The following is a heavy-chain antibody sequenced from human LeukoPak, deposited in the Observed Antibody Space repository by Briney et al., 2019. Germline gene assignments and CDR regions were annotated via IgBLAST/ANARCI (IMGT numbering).Heavy chain of an antibody. D-gene: IGHD3-9*01. CDR3: ARAPYFDWLLYPSPFFDY. CDR1: GGSVSSGSYY. J-gene: IGHJ4*02. V-gene: IGHV4-61*01. Sequence: SETLSLTCTVSGGSVSSGSYYWSWIRQPPGKGLEWIGYIYYSGSTTYNPSLKSRVTISVDTSKKQFSLNLSSVTAADTAVYYCARAPYFDWLLYPSPFFDYWGQGTLVTVSS. CDR2: IYYSGST.